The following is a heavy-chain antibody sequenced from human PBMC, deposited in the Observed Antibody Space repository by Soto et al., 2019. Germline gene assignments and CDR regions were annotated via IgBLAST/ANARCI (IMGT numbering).Heavy chain of an antibody. CDR2: INAGNGNT. D-gene: IGHD6-13*01. CDR1: GYTFTSYA. Sequence: ASVKVSCKASGYTFTSYAMHWVRQAPGQRLEWMGWINAGNGNTKYSQKFQGRVTITRDTFASTAYMELSSLRPEDTAVYYCARMGAIAAAGIWGQGTLVTVSS. V-gene: IGHV1-3*01. J-gene: IGHJ4*02. CDR3: ARMGAIAAAGI.